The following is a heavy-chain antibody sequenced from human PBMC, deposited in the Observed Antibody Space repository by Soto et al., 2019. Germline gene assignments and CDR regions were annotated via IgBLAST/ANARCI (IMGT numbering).Heavy chain of an antibody. Sequence: GGSLRLSCAASGFTFSTYGMHWVRQAPGKGLEWVAVIWYDGSNKYYADSVKGRFTISRDNSKNTLYLQMNSLRAEDTAVYYCAKAILPGYCSGGSCDYFDYWGQGTLVTVSS. D-gene: IGHD2-15*01. CDR1: GFTFSTYG. V-gene: IGHV3-30*02. CDR3: AKAILPGYCSGGSCDYFDY. CDR2: IWYDGSNK. J-gene: IGHJ4*02.